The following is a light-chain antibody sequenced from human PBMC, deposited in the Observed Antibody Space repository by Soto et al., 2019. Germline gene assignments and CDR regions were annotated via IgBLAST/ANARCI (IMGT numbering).Light chain of an antibody. V-gene: IGLV2-14*01. Sequence: QSVLTQPPSASGSPGQSVTISCTGTSSDVGRYNYVSWYQQHPGKAPKLMIYGVSNRPSGVSNRFSGSKSGNTASLTISGLQAEDEADYYCSSYTSSSTLDYVFGTGTKLTVL. CDR2: GVS. CDR1: SSDVGRYNY. CDR3: SSYTSSSTLDYV. J-gene: IGLJ1*01.